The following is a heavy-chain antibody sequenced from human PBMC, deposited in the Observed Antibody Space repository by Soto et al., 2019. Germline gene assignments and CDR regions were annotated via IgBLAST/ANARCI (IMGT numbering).Heavy chain of an antibody. CDR1: GGSISSGVYY. J-gene: IGHJ6*02. CDR3: ARDCRSTSCYSYYYGMDV. D-gene: IGHD2-2*01. V-gene: IGHV4-31*03. Sequence: PSETLSLTCTVSGGSISSGVYYWSWVRHHPGNGLEWIGYIYYSGSTYYNPSLKSRVTISVDTSKNQFSLKLSSVTAADTAVYYCARDCRSTSCYSYYYGMDVWGQGTTITV. CDR2: IYYSGST.